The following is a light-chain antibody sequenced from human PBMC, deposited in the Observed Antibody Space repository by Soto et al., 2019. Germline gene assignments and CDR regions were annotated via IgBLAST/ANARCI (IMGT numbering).Light chain of an antibody. V-gene: IGLV1-44*01. CDR3: AVWDASLNGVV. CDR1: SSNIGSNP. CDR2: DN. Sequence: QAVVTQPPSASGTPGLRVTFSCSGSSSNIGSNPVSWYQLLPGTAPKLLIYDNERPSGVPDRFSGSKSGTSASLAISGLQSEDEADYYCAVWDASLNGVVFGGGTKLTVL. J-gene: IGLJ2*01.